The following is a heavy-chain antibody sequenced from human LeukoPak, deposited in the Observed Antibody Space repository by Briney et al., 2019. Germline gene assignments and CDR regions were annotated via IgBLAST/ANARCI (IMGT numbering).Heavy chain of an antibody. V-gene: IGHV5-51*07. D-gene: IGHD3-10*01. CDR1: GYSFTTYW. Sequence: GESLKISCEASGYSFTTYWIGWVHQVPGKGLEWMGIIYPGDSDTRYSPSFQGQVTISADKSISTAYLQWSSLKASDTAMYYCARQHGSGSYYSRAIDYWGQGTLVTVSS. J-gene: IGHJ4*02. CDR3: ARQHGSGSYYSRAIDY. CDR2: IYPGDSDT.